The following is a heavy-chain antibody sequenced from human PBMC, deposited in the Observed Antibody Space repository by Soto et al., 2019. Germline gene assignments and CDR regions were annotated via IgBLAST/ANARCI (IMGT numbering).Heavy chain of an antibody. CDR3: ARELEGGVFDI. J-gene: IGHJ3*02. CDR2: LSYTGST. CDR1: GGPVRDAFSY. V-gene: IGHV4-30-4*01. D-gene: IGHD2-8*02. Sequence: QVHLQESGPQLVKPSQPLSLTCTVSGGPVRDAFSYWTWIRQPPGKGPEWMGYLSYTGSTYYNPSLRNRATISVDASSNLLYLRLSSVTAADTAVYYCARELEGGVFDIWGRGTLVTVSS.